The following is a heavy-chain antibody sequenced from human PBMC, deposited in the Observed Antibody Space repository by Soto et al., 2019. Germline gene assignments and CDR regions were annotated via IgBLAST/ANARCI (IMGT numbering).Heavy chain of an antibody. CDR3: ATGTEQAAAGNYYYYGMDV. V-gene: IGHV5-51*01. Sequence: GESLKISCKGSGYSFTSYWIGWVRQMPGKGLEWMGIIYPGDSDTRYSPSFQGQVTISADKSISTAYLQWSSLKASDTAMYYCATGTEQAAAGNYYYYGMDVWGQGTTVTVSS. J-gene: IGHJ6*02. D-gene: IGHD6-13*01. CDR2: IYPGDSDT. CDR1: GYSFTSYW.